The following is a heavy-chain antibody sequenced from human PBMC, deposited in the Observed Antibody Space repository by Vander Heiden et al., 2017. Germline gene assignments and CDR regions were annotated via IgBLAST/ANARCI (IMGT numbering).Heavy chain of an antibody. CDR3: ARGGSYSGTVAY. J-gene: IGHJ4*02. CDR2: IYYSGST. V-gene: IGHV4-59*01. Sequence: QVQLQESGPGLVKPSETLSLTCTISGGSISSYYWSWIRQPPGKGLEWIGYIYYSGSTNYNPSLKSRVTISVDTSKNQFSLKLSSVTAADTAVYYCARGGSYSGTVAYWGQGTLVTVSS. D-gene: IGHD1-26*01. CDR1: GGSISSYY.